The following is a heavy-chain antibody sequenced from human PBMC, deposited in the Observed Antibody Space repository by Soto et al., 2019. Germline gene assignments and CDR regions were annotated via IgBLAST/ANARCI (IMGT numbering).Heavy chain of an antibody. CDR2: IYYTGTT. CDR3: SRGSTYYGFLT. V-gene: IGHV4-30-4*01. J-gene: IGHJ5*02. Sequence: QVQLQESGPGLVKPSQTLSLTCTVSGDSMGSGDYYWTWIRQPPGKGLEWIGYIYYTGTTFYNPSLESRVNISIDTSKNHFSLRLTSVTAADTAVYYCSRGSTYYGFLTWGQGTLVTVSS. CDR1: GDSMGSGDYY. D-gene: IGHD3-10*01.